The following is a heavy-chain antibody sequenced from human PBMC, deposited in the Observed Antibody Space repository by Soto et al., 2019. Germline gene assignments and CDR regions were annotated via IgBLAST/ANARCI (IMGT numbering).Heavy chain of an antibody. J-gene: IGHJ4*02. CDR3: ARSNRGGGNYL. Sequence: EVQLVESGGGLVQPGGSLRLSCAASGFTFSSYSMNWVRQAPGKGLEWVSYISSSSSTIYYADSVKGRFTISRDNAKNSLYLQMNSLRAEDTAVYYCARSNRGGGNYLWGQGTLVTVSS. V-gene: IGHV3-48*01. CDR2: ISSSSSTI. CDR1: GFTFSSYS. D-gene: IGHD3-10*01.